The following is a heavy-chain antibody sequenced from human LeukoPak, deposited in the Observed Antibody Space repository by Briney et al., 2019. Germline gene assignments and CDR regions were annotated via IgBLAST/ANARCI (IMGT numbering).Heavy chain of an antibody. CDR2: IYYSGST. CDR1: GGSISSGGYY. Sequence: SKTLSLTCTVSGGSISSGGYYWSWICQHPGKGLEWIGYIYYSGSTYYNPSLKSRVTISVDTSKNQFSLKLSSVTAADTAVYYCARVAFYGAIPDDIWGQGTMVTVSS. CDR3: ARVAFYGAIPDDI. V-gene: IGHV4-31*03. D-gene: IGHD2-21*01. J-gene: IGHJ3*02.